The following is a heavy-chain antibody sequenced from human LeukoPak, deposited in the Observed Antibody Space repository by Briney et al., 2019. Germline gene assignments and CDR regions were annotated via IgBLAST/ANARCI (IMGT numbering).Heavy chain of an antibody. J-gene: IGHJ4*02. V-gene: IGHV3-23*01. Sequence: PGGSLRLSCAASGFTFSSYAMSWVPQAPGKGLEWVSAISGSGGSTYYADSVKGRFTISRDNSKNTLYLQMNSLRAEDTAVYYCAKDRDYYDSSGKRMTGWGQGTLVTVSS. CDR1: GFTFSSYA. CDR3: AKDRDYYDSSGKRMTG. D-gene: IGHD3-22*01. CDR2: ISGSGGST.